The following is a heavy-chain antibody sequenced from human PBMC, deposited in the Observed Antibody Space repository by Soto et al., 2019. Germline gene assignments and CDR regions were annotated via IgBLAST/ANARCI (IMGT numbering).Heavy chain of an antibody. Sequence: SETLSLTCSVSGASVSSGSFYWSWIRQPPGKGLEWIGFIYNNETFDYNPSLKSRVTLSVDTSKHQFSLKLSSVTAADTAVYYCARVPLRYSSSHNFDSWGQGALVTVSS. CDR2: IYNNETF. CDR1: GASVSSGSFY. J-gene: IGHJ4*02. V-gene: IGHV4-61*01. D-gene: IGHD6-19*01. CDR3: ARVPLRYSSSHNFDS.